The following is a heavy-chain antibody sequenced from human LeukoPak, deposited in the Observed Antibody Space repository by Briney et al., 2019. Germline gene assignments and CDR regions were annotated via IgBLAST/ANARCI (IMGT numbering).Heavy chain of an antibody. CDR3: ARCFGQQLVPGPPWFDP. Sequence: SETLSLTCTVSGGSISSSGYYWGWIRQPPGKGLEWIGSISYSGSTNYNPSLKSRVTISVDTSKNQFSLKLSSVTAADTAVYYCARCFGQQLVPGPPWFDPWGQGVLVTVFS. V-gene: IGHV4-39*01. D-gene: IGHD6-13*01. J-gene: IGHJ5*02. CDR1: GGSISSSGYY. CDR2: ISYSGST.